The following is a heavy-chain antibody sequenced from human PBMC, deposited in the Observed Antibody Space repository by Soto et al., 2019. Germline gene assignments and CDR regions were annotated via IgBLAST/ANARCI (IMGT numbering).Heavy chain of an antibody. Sequence: ASVKVSCKASGYTFTSYGISWVRQAPGQGLEWMGWISAYNGNTNYAQKLQGRVTMTTDTSTSTAYMELRSLRSDDTAVYYCTRDSYDHPPNDYWAQGTLVTVSS. D-gene: IGHD5-12*01. CDR1: GYTFTSYG. CDR3: TRDSYDHPPNDY. CDR2: ISAYNGNT. V-gene: IGHV1-18*01. J-gene: IGHJ4*02.